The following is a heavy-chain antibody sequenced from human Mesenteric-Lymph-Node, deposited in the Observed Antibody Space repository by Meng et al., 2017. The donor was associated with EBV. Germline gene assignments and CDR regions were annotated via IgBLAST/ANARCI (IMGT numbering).Heavy chain of an antibody. Sequence: VQLQPWCAGLLKPSETLSLTTAVYGGSFSGYYWTCIRQPPGKGLEWIGEINHSGSTNYNPSLKSRVIISVDTSKNQFSLKLSSVTAADTAVYYCASALPGLPHDSWGQGTLVTVSS. J-gene: IGHJ4*02. V-gene: IGHV4-34*02. CDR1: GGSFSGYY. D-gene: IGHD5-12*01. CDR2: INHSGST. CDR3: ASALPGLPHDS.